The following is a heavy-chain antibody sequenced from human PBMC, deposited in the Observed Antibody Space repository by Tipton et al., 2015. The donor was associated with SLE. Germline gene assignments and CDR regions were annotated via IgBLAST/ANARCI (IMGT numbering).Heavy chain of an antibody. CDR3: ARSAYGGYGGVNLFDY. CDR2: SHHSGRT. V-gene: IGHV4-38-2*01. D-gene: IGHD5-12*01. J-gene: IGHJ4*02. CDR1: GYSISSGYY. Sequence: GLVKPSETLSLTCAVSGYSISSGYYWGRIRQPPGKGLEWIGSSHHSGRTYYNPTLKSRVTISIDTSKNQFSLRLISATAADTAVYYCARSAYGGYGGVNLFDYWGQGTLVTVSS.